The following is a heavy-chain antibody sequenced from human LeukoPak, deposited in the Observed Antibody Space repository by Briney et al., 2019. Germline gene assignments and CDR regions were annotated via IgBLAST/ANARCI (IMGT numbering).Heavy chain of an antibody. J-gene: IGHJ6*02. CDR2: ISSSSSYI. V-gene: IGHV3-21*01. CDR1: GFTFSSYS. CDR3: ARTAGYSSGWYQVHSTPYYYYGMDV. D-gene: IGHD6-19*01. Sequence: GGSLRLSCAASGFTFSSYSMNWVRQAPGKGLEWVSSISSSSSYIYYADSVKGRFTISRDNAKNSLYLQMNSLRAEDTAVYYCARTAGYSSGWYQVHSTPYYYYGMDVWGQGTTVTVSS.